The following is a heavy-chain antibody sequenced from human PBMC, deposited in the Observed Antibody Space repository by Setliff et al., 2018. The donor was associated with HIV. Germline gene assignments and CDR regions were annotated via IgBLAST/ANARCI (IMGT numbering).Heavy chain of an antibody. Sequence: GESLKISCKGSGYSFTTYWIGWVRQMPGKGLEWMGIIHPGDSETRYSPSLQGQVIISADKSISTAYLQWSSLKASDTAMYYCARTIASRPKYYYYAMDFWGQGTTVTVSS. CDR3: ARTIASRPKYYYYAMDF. CDR2: IHPGDSET. J-gene: IGHJ6*02. V-gene: IGHV5-51*01. D-gene: IGHD6-6*01. CDR1: GYSFTTYW.